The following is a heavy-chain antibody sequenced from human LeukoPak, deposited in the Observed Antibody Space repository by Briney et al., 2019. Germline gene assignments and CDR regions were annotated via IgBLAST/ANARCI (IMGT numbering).Heavy chain of an antibody. CDR3: ARDVYGSAEFDY. D-gene: IGHD6-19*01. CDR2: INPNSGGT. Sequence: ASVKVSCKASGYTFTAYYIHWLRQAPGQGLEWMGRINPNSGGTNYAQKFQGRVTMTRDTSFSTSYMEVSRLRSDDTAVYYCARDVYGSAEFDYWGQGTLVTVSS. CDR1: GYTFTAYY. V-gene: IGHV1-2*06. J-gene: IGHJ4*02.